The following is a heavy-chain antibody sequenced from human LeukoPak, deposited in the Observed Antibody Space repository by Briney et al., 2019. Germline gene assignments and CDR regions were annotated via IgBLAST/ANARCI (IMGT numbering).Heavy chain of an antibody. J-gene: IGHJ5*02. V-gene: IGHV1-2*02. CDR3: ARGNPRLLTTFLLFHL. CDR2: INGITGDT. D-gene: IGHD2/OR15-2a*01. CDR1: GYTFTDYY. Sequence: GASVKVSCKTSGYTFTDYYMHWARQSPGQGPEWLGWINGITGDTNYAEKFQGRVSLTRDTSINTAYMELSGLTSDDTAFYYCARGNPRLLTTFLLFHLWGQGTLVTVSS.